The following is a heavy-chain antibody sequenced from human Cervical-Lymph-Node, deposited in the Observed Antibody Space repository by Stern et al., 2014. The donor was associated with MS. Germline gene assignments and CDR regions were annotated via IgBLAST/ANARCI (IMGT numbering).Heavy chain of an antibody. CDR3: ARDQYSSSWYGSPAYYYYGMDV. CDR1: GFTVSTNY. D-gene: IGHD6-13*01. J-gene: IGHJ6*02. Sequence: VQLVESGGGLVQPGGSLRLSCAASGFTVSTNYMSWVRQAPGKGLDWVSVIYSGGRTYYADSVKGRFTISRDNSKNTLYLQMNSLRAEDTAVYYCARDQYSSSWYGSPAYYYYGMDVWGQGTTVTVSS. V-gene: IGHV3-66*02. CDR2: IYSGGRT.